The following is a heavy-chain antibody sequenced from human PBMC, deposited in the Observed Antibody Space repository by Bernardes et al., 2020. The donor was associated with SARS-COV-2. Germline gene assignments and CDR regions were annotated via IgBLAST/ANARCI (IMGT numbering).Heavy chain of an antibody. Sequence: GGSLRLSCAASGFTFSSYWMHWVRQAPGKGLVWVSRISCDGRTTTYADSVKGRFTISRDNARNTLYLQMNSLRDEDTAIYYCVRGPSDGHGRFEYWGQGTLGTVSS. V-gene: IGHV3-74*01. CDR3: VRGPSDGHGRFEY. CDR1: GFTFSSYW. J-gene: IGHJ4*02. CDR2: ISCDGRTT.